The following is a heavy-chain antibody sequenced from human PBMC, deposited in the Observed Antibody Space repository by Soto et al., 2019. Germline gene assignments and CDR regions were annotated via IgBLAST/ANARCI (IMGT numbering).Heavy chain of an antibody. CDR1: GFTFSSYG. CDR3: AKEGQQLVYYYYGMDV. J-gene: IGHJ6*02. V-gene: IGHV3-30*18. Sequence: PGGSPRLSCAASGFTFSSYGMHWVRQAPGKGLEWVAVISYDGSNKYYADSVKGRFTISRDNSKNTLYLQMNSLRAEDTAVYYCAKEGQQLVYYYYGMDVWGQGTTVTVSS. CDR2: ISYDGSNK. D-gene: IGHD6-13*01.